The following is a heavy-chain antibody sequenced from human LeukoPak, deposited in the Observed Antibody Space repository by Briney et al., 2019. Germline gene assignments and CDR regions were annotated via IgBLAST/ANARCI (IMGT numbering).Heavy chain of an antibody. CDR3: ARDLTGYYDSSGYFDI. J-gene: IGHJ3*02. CDR1: GGTFSSYA. Sequence: ASVKVSCKASGGTFSSYAISWGRQAPGHRLEWMGGIIPIFGTANYAQKFQGRVTITTDESASTAYMELSNLRSEDTAVYYCARDLTGYYDSSGYFDIWGQGTMVTVSS. D-gene: IGHD3-22*01. V-gene: IGHV1-69*05. CDR2: IIPIFGTA.